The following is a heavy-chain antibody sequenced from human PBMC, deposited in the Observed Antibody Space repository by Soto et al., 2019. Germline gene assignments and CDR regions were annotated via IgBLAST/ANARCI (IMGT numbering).Heavy chain of an antibody. Sequence: GGSLRLSCAASGFSFSDYYMSWIRQAPGKGLEWVSYISTRGRTIYYADPVKGRFTISRDNAKKSLYLEMNSLRAEDTAVYYCATCINGLSGFDYWGQGALVTVS. CDR1: GFSFSDYY. CDR2: ISTRGRTI. J-gene: IGHJ4*02. V-gene: IGHV3-11*01. D-gene: IGHD2-8*01. CDR3: ATCINGLSGFDY.